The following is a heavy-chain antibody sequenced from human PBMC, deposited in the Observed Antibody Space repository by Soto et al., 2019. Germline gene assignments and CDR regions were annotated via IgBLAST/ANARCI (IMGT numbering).Heavy chain of an antibody. CDR3: ARGGEFYGLDV. D-gene: IGHD3-16*01. CDR2: KHTSGTT. J-gene: IGHJ6*02. V-gene: IGHV4-4*07. CDR1: GGSISGYY. Sequence: QVQLQESGPGLVKPSETLSLTCTVSGGSISGYYWTWIRQPAGKGLEWIGRKHTSGTTNYNPSLKSRVTMSMDTSTNQFSLNLSSVTAAATAVYYCARGGEFYGLDVWGQGTTVAVSS.